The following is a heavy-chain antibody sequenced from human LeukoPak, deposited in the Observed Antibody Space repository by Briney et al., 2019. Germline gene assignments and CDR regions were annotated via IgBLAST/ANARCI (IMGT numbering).Heavy chain of an antibody. Sequence: SETLSLTCSVSGFSISSGHFWAWIRQTPEKGLEWIGSIGNMHWGGDGVVYYNPSLNSRVSLSVDTSKNQFSLRLTSVTATDTAIYYCARRWDRIRLDEYFDHWGPRMLVTVSS. CDR3: ARRWDRIRLDEYFDH. V-gene: IGHV4-38-2*01. J-gene: IGHJ4*02. CDR1: GFSISSGHF. D-gene: IGHD1-26*01. CDR2: IGNMHWGGDGVV.